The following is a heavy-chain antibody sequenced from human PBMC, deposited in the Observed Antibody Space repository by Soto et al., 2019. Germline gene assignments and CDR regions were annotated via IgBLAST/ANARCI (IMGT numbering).Heavy chain of an antibody. CDR3: ARGGTALERACDY. Sequence: QVQLVQSGAEVKKPGASVKVSCKASGYTFTSYHMHWVRQAPGQGLEWMGIISPRGGTTRYAQKFQGRVTITRDTSTSTVYMELGSLRSEDTAVYYCARGGTALERACDYWGQGALVTVSS. CDR1: GYTFTSYH. CDR2: ISPRGGTT. D-gene: IGHD5-18*01. J-gene: IGHJ4*02. V-gene: IGHV1-46*03.